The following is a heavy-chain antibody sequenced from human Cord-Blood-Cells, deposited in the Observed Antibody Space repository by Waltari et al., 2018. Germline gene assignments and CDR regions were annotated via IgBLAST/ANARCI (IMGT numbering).Heavy chain of an antibody. Sequence: EVKLVQSGAEVKKPGESLKISCKGSGYSFTSYWIGWVRQMPGKGLEWMGIIYPGDSDTRYSPSFQGRVTISADKSSSTAYLQWSSLKASDTAMYYGARTGPYQLRSNYYYGMDVWGQGTTVSVSS. J-gene: IGHJ6*02. CDR1: GYSFTSYW. D-gene: IGHD2-2*01. CDR3: ARTGPYQLRSNYYYGMDV. V-gene: IGHV5-51*01. CDR2: IYPGDSDT.